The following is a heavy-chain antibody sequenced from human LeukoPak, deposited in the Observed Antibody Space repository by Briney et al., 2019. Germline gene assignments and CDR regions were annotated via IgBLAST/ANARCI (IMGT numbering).Heavy chain of an antibody. CDR1: GGSFSSYY. CDR2: INHTGST. J-gene: IGHJ4*02. CDR3: ARGVRVADY. D-gene: IGHD2-15*01. Sequence: SETLSLTCAVYGGSFSSYYWSWIRQSPGRGLEWIGEINHTGSTYYNPTLKSRVSISEDTSKNQFSLKLSSVTAADAAVYYCARGVRVADYWGQGTLVTVSS. V-gene: IGHV4-34*01.